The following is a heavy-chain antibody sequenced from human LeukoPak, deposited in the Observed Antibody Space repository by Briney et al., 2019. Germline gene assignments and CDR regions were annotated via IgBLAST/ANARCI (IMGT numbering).Heavy chain of an antibody. V-gene: IGHV4-59*08. CDR2: IYYSGST. CDR1: GGSISSYY. CDR3: ARRGGFDGDYGWYFDL. D-gene: IGHD4-17*01. Sequence: PSETLSLTCTVSGGSISSYYWSWIRQPPGKALEWSGYIYYSGSTNYNPSLKSRVTISVGTSKNQFSLRLSSVTAADTAVYYCARRGGFDGDYGWYFDLWGRGTLVTASS. J-gene: IGHJ2*01.